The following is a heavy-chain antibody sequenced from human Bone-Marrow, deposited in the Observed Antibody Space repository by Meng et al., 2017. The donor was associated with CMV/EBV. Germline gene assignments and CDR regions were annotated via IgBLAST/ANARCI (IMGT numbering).Heavy chain of an antibody. CDR2: DWYDGSHK. V-gene: IGHV3-33*06. Sequence: SGFIFSNYGMNWVRQDPGKGLEWVAVDWYDGSHKYHADSVKGRFTISRDNSKNTLYLQMNSLRADDTAVYYCAKSGRSSKPYYVDFWGQGALVTVSS. D-gene: IGHD6-6*01. CDR1: GFIFSNYG. CDR3: AKSGRSSKPYYVDF. J-gene: IGHJ4*02.